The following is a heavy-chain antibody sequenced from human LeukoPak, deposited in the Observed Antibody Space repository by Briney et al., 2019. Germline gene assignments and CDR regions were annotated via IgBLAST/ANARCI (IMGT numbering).Heavy chain of an antibody. D-gene: IGHD1-26*01. V-gene: IGHV3-21*01. CDR2: ISPASTYI. CDR1: GFAFSNYY. J-gene: IGHJ4*02. Sequence: PGGSLRLSCAASGFAFSNYYMNWVRQAPGKGLEWVSSISPASTYIYYTDSVKGRFSISRDNAENSLYLQISSLRGEDTAVYYCARDVVGSLDYWGQGTLVTVSS. CDR3: ARDVVGSLDY.